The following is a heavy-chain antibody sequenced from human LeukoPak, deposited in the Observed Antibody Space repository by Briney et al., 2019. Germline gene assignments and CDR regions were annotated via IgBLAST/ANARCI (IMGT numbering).Heavy chain of an antibody. D-gene: IGHD3-22*01. V-gene: IGHV3-30*04. CDR1: GFTFSSYA. CDR3: ARDLVDYYDSSVNWFDP. CDR2: ISYDGSNK. J-gene: IGHJ5*02. Sequence: PGRSLRLSCAASGFTFSSYAMHWVRQAPGKGLEWVAVISYDGSNKYYADSVQGRFTISRDNSKNTLYLQMNSLRAEDTAVYYCARDLVDYYDSSVNWFDPWGQGTLVTVSS.